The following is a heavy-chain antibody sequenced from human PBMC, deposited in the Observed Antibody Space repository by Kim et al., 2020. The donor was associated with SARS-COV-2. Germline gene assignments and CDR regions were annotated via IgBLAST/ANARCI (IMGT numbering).Heavy chain of an antibody. CDR3: ARDPSWFGKFDY. D-gene: IGHD3-10*01. Sequence: SETLSLTCTVSGGSISSSSYYWGWIRQPPGKGLEWIGSIYYSGSTYYNPSLKSRVTISVDTSKNQFSLKLRSVTAADTAVYYCARDPSWFGKFDYWGQGTLVTVSS. CDR1: GGSISSSSYY. J-gene: IGHJ4*02. V-gene: IGHV4-39*07. CDR2: IYYSGST.